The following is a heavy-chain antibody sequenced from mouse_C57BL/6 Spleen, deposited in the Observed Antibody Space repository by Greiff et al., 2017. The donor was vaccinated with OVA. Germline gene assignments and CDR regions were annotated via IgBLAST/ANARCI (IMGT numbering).Heavy chain of an antibody. V-gene: IGHV2-4*01. D-gene: IGHD1-1*02. J-gene: IGHJ4*01. Sequence: VKLMESGPGLVQPSQSLSITCTVSGFSLTSYGVHWVRQPPGKGLEWLGVIWSGGSTDYNAAFISRLSISKDNSKSQVFFKMNSLQADDTAIYYCAKRGSYGYYAMDYWGQGTSVTVSS. CDR1: GFSLTSYG. CDR3: AKRGSYGYYAMDY. CDR2: IWSGGST.